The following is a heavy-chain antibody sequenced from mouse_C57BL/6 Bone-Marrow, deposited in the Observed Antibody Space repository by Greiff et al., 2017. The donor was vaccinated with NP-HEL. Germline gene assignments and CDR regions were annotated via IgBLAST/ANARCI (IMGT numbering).Heavy chain of an antibody. CDR3: ARMGTYWYFDV. V-gene: IGHV1-72*01. CDR1: GYTFTSYW. D-gene: IGHD3-1*01. CDR2: IDPNSGGT. Sequence: QVQLKQPGAELVKPGASVKLSCKASGYTFTSYWMHWVKQRPGRGLEWIGRIDPNSGGTKYNEKFKSKATLTVDKPSSTAYMQLSSLTSEDSAVSDCARMGTYWYFDVWGTGTTVTVSS. J-gene: IGHJ1*03.